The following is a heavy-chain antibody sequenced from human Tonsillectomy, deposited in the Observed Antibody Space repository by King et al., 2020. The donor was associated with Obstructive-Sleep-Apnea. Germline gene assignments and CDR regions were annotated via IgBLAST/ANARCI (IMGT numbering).Heavy chain of an antibody. D-gene: IGHD4-17*01. CDR2: LNRNGFSG. CDR1: GFAFDDYG. CDR3: VRGGYGEYHFDF. V-gene: IGHV3-20*04. J-gene: IGHJ4*02. Sequence: VQLVESGGGAVRPGGSLRLSCGASGFAFDDYGMSWFGQVGGKGPEWCSGLNRNGFSGGYAESVRGRFTISRNNANNSLSLQLNRWRVEDTALYYCVRGGYGEYHFDFWGQGTLVTVSP.